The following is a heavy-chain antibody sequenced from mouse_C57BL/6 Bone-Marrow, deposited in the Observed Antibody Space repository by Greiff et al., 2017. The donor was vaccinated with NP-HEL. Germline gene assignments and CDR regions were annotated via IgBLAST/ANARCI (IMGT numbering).Heavy chain of an antibody. D-gene: IGHD1-1*01. J-gene: IGHJ2*01. V-gene: IGHV5-9*01. CDR3: ARTTVVASYYFDY. Sequence: EVKVVESGGGLVKPGGSLKLSCAASGFTFSSYTMSWVRQTPEKRLEWVATISGGGGNTYYPDSVKGRFTISRDNAKNTLYLQMSSLRSEDTALYYCARTTVVASYYFDYWGQGTTLTVSS. CDR2: ISGGGGNT. CDR1: GFTFSSYT.